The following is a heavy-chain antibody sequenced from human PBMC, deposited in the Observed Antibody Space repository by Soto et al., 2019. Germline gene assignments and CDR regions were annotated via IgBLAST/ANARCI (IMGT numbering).Heavy chain of an antibody. CDR1: GFSFSTYN. CDR3: ARGIGNFDC. D-gene: IGHD1-1*01. J-gene: IGHJ4*02. Sequence: GGSLRLSCAATGFSFSTYNMNWVRQAPGKGLEWVSYISYSSTTIYYADSVKGRFTIARDNAKNSLYLQMNSLRAGDTAVYYCARGIGNFDCWGQGTLVTVSS. V-gene: IGHV3-48*01. CDR2: ISYSSTTI.